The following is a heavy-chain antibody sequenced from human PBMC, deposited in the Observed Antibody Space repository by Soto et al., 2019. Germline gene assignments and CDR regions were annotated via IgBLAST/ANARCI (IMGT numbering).Heavy chain of an antibody. CDR1: GGSISSGGYY. J-gene: IGHJ6*02. D-gene: IGHD1-7*01. CDR3: ARVPRTGTTAWSYYYGMDV. Sequence: PSETLSLTCTVSGGSISSGGYYWSWIRQHPGKGLEWIGYIYYSGSTYYNPSLKSRVTISVDTSKNQFSLKLSSVTAAGTAVYYCARVPRTGTTAWSYYYGMDVWGQGTTVTVSS. CDR2: IYYSGST. V-gene: IGHV4-31*03.